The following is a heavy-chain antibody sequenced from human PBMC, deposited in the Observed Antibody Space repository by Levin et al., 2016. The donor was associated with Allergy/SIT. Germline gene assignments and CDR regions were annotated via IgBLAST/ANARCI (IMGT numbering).Heavy chain of an antibody. J-gene: IGHJ4*02. CDR3: ARLRIGVVAPTPGDDF. D-gene: IGHD2-15*01. CDR2: IYYNGKS. Sequence: WIRQPPGKGLEWIASIYYNGKSYYNPSLKGRVSISVDTSKNQFSLDLRSVSAADTSVYYCARLRIGVVAPTPGDDFWGPGTLVTVSS. V-gene: IGHV4-39*01.